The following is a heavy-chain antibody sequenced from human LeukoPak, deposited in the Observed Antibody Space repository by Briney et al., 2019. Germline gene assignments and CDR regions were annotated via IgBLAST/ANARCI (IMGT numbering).Heavy chain of an antibody. D-gene: IGHD1-7*01. V-gene: IGHV3-21*01. J-gene: IGHJ4*02. CDR1: GFTFSSYS. Sequence: PGGSLRLSCAASGFTFSSYSMNWVRQAPGKGLEWVSSISSSSSYIYYADSVKGRFTISRDNAKNSLYLQMNSLRAEDTAVYYCASSRYNWNSIPDFDYWGQGTLVTVSS. CDR2: ISSSSSYI. CDR3: ASSRYNWNSIPDFDY.